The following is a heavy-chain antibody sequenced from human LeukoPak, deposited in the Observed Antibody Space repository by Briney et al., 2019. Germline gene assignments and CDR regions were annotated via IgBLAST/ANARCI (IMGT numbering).Heavy chain of an antibody. V-gene: IGHV3-73*01. CDR3: TTEVGAITDY. D-gene: IGHD1-26*01. CDR2: IRSKANSYAT. Sequence: PGGSLKLSCAASGFTFSGSAMHWVRQASGKGLVWVGRIRSKANSYATAYAASVKGRFTISRDDSKNTAYLQMNSLKTEDTAVYYCTTEVGAITDYWGQGTLVTVSS. CDR1: GFTFSGSA. J-gene: IGHJ4*02.